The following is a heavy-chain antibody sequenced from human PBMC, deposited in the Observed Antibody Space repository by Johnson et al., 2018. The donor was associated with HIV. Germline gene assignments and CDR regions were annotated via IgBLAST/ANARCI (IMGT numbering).Heavy chain of an antibody. Sequence: QVQLVESGGGVVQPGTSLRLACAASGFTFSSFAMHWVRQAPGKGLEWVAFISYDGTNKYYADSVKGRFTISRDNSKNTLYLQMSSLRAEDTALYYCARGSSGSFDLWGRGTMVTVSS. D-gene: IGHD6-6*01. CDR3: ARGSSGSFDL. CDR2: ISYDGTNK. V-gene: IGHV3-30*14. CDR1: GFTFSSFA. J-gene: IGHJ3*01.